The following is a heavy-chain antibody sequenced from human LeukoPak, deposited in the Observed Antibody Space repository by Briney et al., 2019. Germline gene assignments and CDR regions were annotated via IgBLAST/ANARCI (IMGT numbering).Heavy chain of an antibody. CDR2: ISSSSSYI. CDR1: GFTFSSYS. Sequence: PGGSLRLSRAASGFTFSSYSMNWVRQAPGKGLEWVSSISSSSSYIYYADSVKGRFTISRDNAKNSLYLQINSLRAEDTAVYYCASYERITMVRGVIPPPGNWFDPWGQGTLVTVSS. J-gene: IGHJ5*02. V-gene: IGHV3-21*01. D-gene: IGHD3-10*01. CDR3: ASYERITMVRGVIPPPGNWFDP.